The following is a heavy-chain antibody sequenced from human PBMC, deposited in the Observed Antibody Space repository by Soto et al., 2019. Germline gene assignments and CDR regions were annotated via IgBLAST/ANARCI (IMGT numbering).Heavy chain of an antibody. D-gene: IGHD3-16*01. CDR1: GFSLTASGVA. Sequence: QITLEVSGPTLVKPTQTLTLTCSCSGFSLTASGVAVGWIRQPPGKALEWLALIYGDDDRRYRSSLKNRLTITRNIPKNQVVLTMSDMDPVDTATYYCAHRVAGGGEMDYFDYGGQGPLVTVPS. CDR2: IYGDDDR. J-gene: IGHJ4*02. V-gene: IGHV2-5*02. CDR3: AHRVAGGGEMDYFDY.